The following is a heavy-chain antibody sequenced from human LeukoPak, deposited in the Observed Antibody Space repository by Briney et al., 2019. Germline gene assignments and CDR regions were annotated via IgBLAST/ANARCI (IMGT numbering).Heavy chain of an antibody. CDR3: AKMEGAIPGLYYFDS. Sequence: PGASLRLSCAASGFTFSGYAMSWVRQAPGKGLEWVSHVYGGGVGSYYADSVKGRFTISRDNSKNTLYLQMSSLRAEDTGVYYCAKMEGAIPGLYYFDSWGQGTLVTVSS. J-gene: IGHJ4*02. D-gene: IGHD2-21*01. CDR1: GFTFSGYA. V-gene: IGHV3-23*01. CDR2: VYGGGVGS.